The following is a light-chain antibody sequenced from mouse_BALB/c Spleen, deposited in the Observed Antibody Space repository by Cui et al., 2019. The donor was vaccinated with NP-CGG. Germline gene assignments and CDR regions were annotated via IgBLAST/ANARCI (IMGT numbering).Light chain of an antibody. CDR1: TGAVTTNNY. V-gene: IGLV1*01. J-gene: IGLJ1*01. CDR3: ALWYSNHWV. Sequence: AAVTQESALTTSPGETVTLTSRSSTGAVTTNNYANWVQEKPDHFFTGLIGGTNNRVPGVPARFSGSLIGDKAALTITGAQTEDEAIYFCALWYSNHWVFGGGTKLTVL. CDR2: GTN.